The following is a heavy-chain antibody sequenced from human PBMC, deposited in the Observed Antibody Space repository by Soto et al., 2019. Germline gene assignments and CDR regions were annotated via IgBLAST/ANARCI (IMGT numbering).Heavy chain of an antibody. V-gene: IGHV3-23*01. Sequence: GGSLRLSCAASGFTFSSYAMSWVRQAPGKGLEWVSAISGSGGSTYYADSVKGRFTISRDNSKNTLDLQMNSLRAEDTAVYYCAKDREGSGWCSRPQSPQPIGFDPWGQGTLVTVSS. D-gene: IGHD6-19*01. CDR3: AKDREGSGWCSRPQSPQPIGFDP. CDR2: ISGSGGST. CDR1: GFTFSSYA. J-gene: IGHJ5*02.